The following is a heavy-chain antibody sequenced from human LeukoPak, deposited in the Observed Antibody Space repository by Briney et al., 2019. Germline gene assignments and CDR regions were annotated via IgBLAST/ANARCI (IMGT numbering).Heavy chain of an antibody. Sequence: PGGSLRLSCAASGFTFSSYAMSWVRQAPGKGLEWVSSISSSSSYIYYADSVKGRFTISRDNAKNSLYLQMDSLRAEDTAVYYCASGGHRYYYGMDVWGQGTTVTVSS. J-gene: IGHJ6*02. CDR2: ISSSSSYI. CDR1: GFTFSSYA. V-gene: IGHV3-21*01. CDR3: ASGGHRYYYGMDV.